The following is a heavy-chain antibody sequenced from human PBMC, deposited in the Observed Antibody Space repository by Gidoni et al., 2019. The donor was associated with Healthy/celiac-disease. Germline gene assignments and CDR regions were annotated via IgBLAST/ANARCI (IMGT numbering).Heavy chain of an antibody. CDR2: ILPIFGTA. J-gene: IGHJ6*04. Sequence: QVHLVQSGAEVKKPVSSVTLSCKASVVTFSSYAISWVRQAPGQGLEWMGGILPIFGTANYAQKFQGRVTITADESTSTAYMELSSLRSEDTAVYYCAYIPAASPGSSADVWGKGTTVTVSS. CDR3: AYIPAASPGSSADV. CDR1: VVTFSSYA. D-gene: IGHD2-2*01. V-gene: IGHV1-69*01.